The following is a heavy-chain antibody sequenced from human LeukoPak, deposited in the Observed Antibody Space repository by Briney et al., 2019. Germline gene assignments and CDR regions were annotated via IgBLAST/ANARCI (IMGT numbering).Heavy chain of an antibody. Sequence: GGSLRLSCAASVFTFSSYWMHWVRQAPGKGLVWVSRFNSVGSRTTYADSVKGRFTISRDNAKNSLYLQMNSLRAEDTAVYYCARSSGWYTGFDYWGQGTLVTVSS. V-gene: IGHV3-74*01. J-gene: IGHJ4*02. D-gene: IGHD6-19*01. CDR1: VFTFSSYW. CDR3: ARSSGWYTGFDY. CDR2: FNSVGSRT.